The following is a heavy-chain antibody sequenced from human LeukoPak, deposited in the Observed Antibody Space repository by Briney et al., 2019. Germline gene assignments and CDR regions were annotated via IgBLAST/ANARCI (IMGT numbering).Heavy chain of an antibody. Sequence: SVKVSCKASGGTFSSYAISWVRQAPGQGLEWMGGIIPIFGTANYAQKFQGRVTITADESTSTAYMELSSLRSEDTAVYYCARDPLNGYSYGLFDYWGQGTPVTVSS. CDR3: ARDPLNGYSYGLFDY. CDR1: GGTFSSYA. D-gene: IGHD5-18*01. V-gene: IGHV1-69*01. J-gene: IGHJ4*02. CDR2: IIPIFGTA.